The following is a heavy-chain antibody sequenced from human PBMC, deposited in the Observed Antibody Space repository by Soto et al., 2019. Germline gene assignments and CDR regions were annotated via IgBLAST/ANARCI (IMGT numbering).Heavy chain of an antibody. J-gene: IGHJ5*02. Sequence: PSETLSLTCTVSGGSISSSNYYWGWIRQPPGKGLEWIGSIYYSGSTYYNPSLKSRVTIPVDTSKNQFSLKLSSVTAADTAVYYCERHAVNYVNGVDPWGQGTLVTVSS. D-gene: IGHD3-10*02. V-gene: IGHV4-39*01. CDR2: IYYSGST. CDR3: ERHAVNYVNGVDP. CDR1: GGSISSSNYY.